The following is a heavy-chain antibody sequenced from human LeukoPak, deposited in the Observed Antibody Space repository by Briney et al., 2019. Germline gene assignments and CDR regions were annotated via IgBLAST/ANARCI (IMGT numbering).Heavy chain of an antibody. Sequence: PGGSLRLSCAASGFTFSSYNMNWVRQAPGKGLEWVSSISTSSIYIYYADSVKGRFTISRDNAKNSLYLQMNSLRAEDTAVYYCARGDYYDSSGYITPFDYWGQGTLVTVSS. CDR1: GFTFSSYN. CDR3: ARGDYYDSSGYITPFDY. CDR2: ISTSSIYI. J-gene: IGHJ4*02. D-gene: IGHD3-22*01. V-gene: IGHV3-21*01.